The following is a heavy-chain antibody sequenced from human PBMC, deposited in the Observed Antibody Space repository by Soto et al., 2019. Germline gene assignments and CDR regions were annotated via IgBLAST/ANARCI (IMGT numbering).Heavy chain of an antibody. CDR3: ARRNYCYDTAFDI. J-gene: IGHJ3*02. Sequence: QLQLHESGSGLVKPSQTLSLTCAVSGGSISSGGYSWSWIRQPPGKGLEWIGYIYHSGSTYYNPSLNSRVTISVDRSKNQFSLKLSSVAAADTAVYYCARRNYCYDTAFDIWGQGTMVTVSS. D-gene: IGHD3-22*01. CDR2: IYHSGST. CDR1: GGSISSGGYS. V-gene: IGHV4-30-2*01.